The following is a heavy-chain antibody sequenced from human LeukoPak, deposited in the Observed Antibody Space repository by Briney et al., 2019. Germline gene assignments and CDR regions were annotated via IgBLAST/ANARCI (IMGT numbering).Heavy chain of an antibody. Sequence: GGSLRLSCTASGFTFSSYAMSWVRQAPGKGLEWVSAISGSGGSTYYADSVKGRFTISRDNSKNTLYLQMNSLRAEDTAVYYCAKCKVTMVRGVIPFFDYWGQGTLVTVSS. V-gene: IGHV3-23*01. D-gene: IGHD3-10*01. CDR1: GFTFSSYA. J-gene: IGHJ4*02. CDR2: ISGSGGST. CDR3: AKCKVTMVRGVIPFFDY.